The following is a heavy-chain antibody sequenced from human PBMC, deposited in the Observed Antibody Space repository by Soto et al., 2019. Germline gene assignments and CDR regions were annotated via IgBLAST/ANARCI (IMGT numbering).Heavy chain of an antibody. CDR2: ISGNGNTI. CDR3: ARDRSGSYDNCFDP. J-gene: IGHJ5*02. V-gene: IGHV3-48*03. D-gene: IGHD1-26*01. Sequence: GGSLRLSCAASGFTFSSFEMNWVRQGPGKGLEWVSYISGNGNTIYYADSVKGRFTTSRDNAKNSLFLQMNSLTMEDTGVYYCARDRSGSYDNCFDPWGQGTLGTVS. CDR1: GFTFSSFE.